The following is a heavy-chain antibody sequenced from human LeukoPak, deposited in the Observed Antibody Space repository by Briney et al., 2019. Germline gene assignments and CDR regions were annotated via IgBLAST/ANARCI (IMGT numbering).Heavy chain of an antibody. V-gene: IGHV4-59*02. CDR2: IYYTGST. J-gene: IGHJ4*02. Sequence: SETLSLTCTVSGGSVSGYYWSWIRQLPWKGLEWIGYIYYTGSTNYDPSLKSRVTMSVDTSKNRFSLKLSSVSAADTAVYYCARYLRHCTSASCYHLDYWGQGALVTVSS. CDR1: GGSVSGYY. D-gene: IGHD2-2*01. CDR3: ARYLRHCTSASCYHLDY.